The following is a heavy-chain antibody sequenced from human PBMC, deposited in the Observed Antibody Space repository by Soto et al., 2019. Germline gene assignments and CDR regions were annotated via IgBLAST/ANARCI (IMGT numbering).Heavy chain of an antibody. CDR1: GYIFTKHG. D-gene: IGHD5-18*01. CDR3: ARVYGYGYGHFDF. V-gene: IGHV1-18*01. Sequence: QVQLVQSGAELKEPGASVKVSCKASGYIFTKHGISWVRQAPGQGLEWMGWISAHNGITNYAQNLQDRITVTTDTSTSTAYMELRSLRPEDTAIYYCARVYGYGYGHFDFWGQGSLVTVSS. J-gene: IGHJ4*02. CDR2: ISAHNGIT.